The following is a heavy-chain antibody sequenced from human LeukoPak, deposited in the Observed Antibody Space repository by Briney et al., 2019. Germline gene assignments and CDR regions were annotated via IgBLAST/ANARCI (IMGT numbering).Heavy chain of an antibody. CDR3: ARDLEPYFDY. CDR1: GGTFSSYA. J-gene: IGHJ4*02. CDR2: IIPIFGTA. Sequence: SVKVSCKASGGTFSSYAISWVRQAPGQGLEWMGGIIPIFGTANYAQKFQGRVTITADESTSTAYMELSRLRSDDTAVYYCARDLEPYFDYWGQGTLVTVSS. V-gene: IGHV1-69*13.